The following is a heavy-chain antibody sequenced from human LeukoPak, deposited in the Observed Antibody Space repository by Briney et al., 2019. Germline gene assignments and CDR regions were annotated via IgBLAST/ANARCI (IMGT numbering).Heavy chain of an antibody. CDR3: ATETGGDSSGVAFDY. Sequence: NPSETLSLTCTVSGGSISSGDYYWSWIRQPPGKGLEWIGYIYYSGSTYYNPSLKSRVTISVDTSKNQFSLKLSSVTAADTAVYYCATETGGDSSGVAFDYWGQGTLVTVSS. D-gene: IGHD3-22*01. CDR1: GGSISSGDYY. J-gene: IGHJ4*02. CDR2: IYYSGST. V-gene: IGHV4-30-4*01.